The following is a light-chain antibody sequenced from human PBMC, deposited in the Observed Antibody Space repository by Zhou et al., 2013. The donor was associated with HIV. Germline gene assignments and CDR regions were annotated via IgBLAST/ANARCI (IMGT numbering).Light chain of an antibody. Sequence: EVLMTQSPVTLSVSPGARATLSCRASQSVGTYLAWYQQRPGQPPRLLIYDTSTRATGVPARFSGSGSGRDFTLTISGLQSDDFALYYCQQYDTWPSLVQGTKLQIK. V-gene: IGKV3-15*01. J-gene: IGKJ2*01. CDR1: QSVGTY. CDR2: DTS. CDR3: QQYDTWPS.